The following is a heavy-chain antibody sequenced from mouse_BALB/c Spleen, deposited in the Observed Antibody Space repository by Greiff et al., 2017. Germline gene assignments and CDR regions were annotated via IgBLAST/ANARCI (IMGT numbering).Heavy chain of an antibody. J-gene: IGHJ4*01. CDR3: ATHYYGYGGYAMDY. CDR2: ISNGGGST. CDR1: GFTFSSYT. V-gene: IGHV5-12-2*01. Sequence: EVQVVESGGGLVQPGGSLKLSCAASGFTFSSYTMSWVRQTPEKRLEWVAYISNGGGSTYYPDTVKGRFTISRDNAKNTLYLQMSSLKSEDTAMYYCATHYYGYGGYAMDYWGQGTSVTVSS. D-gene: IGHD1-2*01.